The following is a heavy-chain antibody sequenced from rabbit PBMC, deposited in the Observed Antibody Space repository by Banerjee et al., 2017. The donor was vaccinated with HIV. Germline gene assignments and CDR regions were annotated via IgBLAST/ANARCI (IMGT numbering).Heavy chain of an antibody. CDR1: GFSFSSGYY. CDR3: ARVNAGSSGYPYYFNL. J-gene: IGHJ4*01. Sequence: QSLEESGGDLVKPGASLTLTCTASGFSFSSGYYMCWVRQAPGKGLEWIACIYAGSTDTTYYANWAKGRFTISKTSSTTVTLRMTSLTAADTATYFCARVNAGSSGYPYYFNLWGPGTLVTVS. CDR2: IYAGSTDTT. V-gene: IGHV1S40*01. D-gene: IGHD1-1*01.